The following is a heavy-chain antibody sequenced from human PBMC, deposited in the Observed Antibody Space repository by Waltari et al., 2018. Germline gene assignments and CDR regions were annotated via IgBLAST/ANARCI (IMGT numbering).Heavy chain of an antibody. CDR1: GFTFRSYW. V-gene: IGHV3-7*01. CDR3: VRQTTTSYYYNYMDV. D-gene: IGHD1-26*01. J-gene: IGHJ6*03. Sequence: EVQLVESGGDLVQPGGSLRLSCEASGFTFRSYWMSWVRQAPGKGLEWVADRKKDGSEKYYVGSVRGRFTISRDNAKNSLYLQMNSLRAEDTAVYYCVRQTTTSYYYNYMDVWGKGTTVTISS. CDR2: RKKDGSEK.